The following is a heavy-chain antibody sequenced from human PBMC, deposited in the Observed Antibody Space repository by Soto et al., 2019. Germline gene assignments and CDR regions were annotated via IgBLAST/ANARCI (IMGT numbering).Heavy chain of an antibody. CDR1: GYTFTSYG. V-gene: IGHV1-18*04. J-gene: IGHJ4*02. Sequence: GASVKVSCKASGYTFTSYGISWVRQAPGQGLEWMGWISGYNGNTNYAQKFQGRVTMTRDTSTSTVYMELSSLRSEDTAVYYCATQVVAATRSYFDYWGQGTLVTVSS. CDR2: ISGYNGNT. D-gene: IGHD2-15*01. CDR3: ATQVVAATRSYFDY.